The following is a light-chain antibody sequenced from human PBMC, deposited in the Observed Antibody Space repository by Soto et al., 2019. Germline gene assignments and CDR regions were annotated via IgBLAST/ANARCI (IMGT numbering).Light chain of an antibody. V-gene: IGLV2-11*01. Sequence: QSALTQPRSVSGSPGQSVTISCTGTSSDVGYYNYVSWYQRHPGKAPKLMIYYVFKLPSGVPDRFSGSESGNTASLTISGLQAEDEGAYYCCSYAGSYTIYLFGTGTKLTVL. J-gene: IGLJ1*01. CDR3: CSYAGSYTIYL. CDR1: SSDVGYYNY. CDR2: YVF.